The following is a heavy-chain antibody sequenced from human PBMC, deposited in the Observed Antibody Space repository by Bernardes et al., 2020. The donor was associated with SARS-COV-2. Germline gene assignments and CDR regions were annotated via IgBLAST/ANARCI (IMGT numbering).Heavy chain of an antibody. D-gene: IGHD6-19*01. CDR3: ARDTYSSGWYFGWFDP. Sequence: SSSSYIYYADSVKGRFTISRDNAKNSLYLQMNSLRAEDTAVYYCARDTYSSGWYFGWFDPWGQGTLVTVSS. CDR2: SSSSYI. V-gene: IGHV3-21*01. J-gene: IGHJ5*02.